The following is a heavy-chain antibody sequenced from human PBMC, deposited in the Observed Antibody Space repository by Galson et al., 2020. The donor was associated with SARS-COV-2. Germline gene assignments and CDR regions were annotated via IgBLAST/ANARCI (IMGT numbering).Heavy chain of an antibody. J-gene: IGHJ3*02. D-gene: IGHD3-16*01. CDR3: TRGGMAADPPDIMNWAFDI. Sequence: GGSLRLSCAASGFTFSDSPIYWVRQASGKGLEWVGRVRSKVHNYATVYAASVTGRFTVSRDDSKNTAYLQMNSLKIEDTAVYYCTRGGMAADPPDIMNWAFDIWGQGTMVTVS. CDR1: GFTFSDSP. CDR2: VRSKVHNYAT. V-gene: IGHV3-73*01.